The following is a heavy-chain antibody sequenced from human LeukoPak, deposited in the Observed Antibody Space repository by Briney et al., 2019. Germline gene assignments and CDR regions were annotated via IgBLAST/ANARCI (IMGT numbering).Heavy chain of an antibody. D-gene: IGHD3-10*01. Sequence: GGSLRLSCAASGFTFSSYGMHWVRQAPGKGLEWVAVIWYDGSNKYYADSVKGRFTISRDNSKNTLYLQMNSLRAEDTAVYYCAKLLTPVWFGELLSDYWGQGTLVTVSS. V-gene: IGHV3-33*06. CDR2: IWYDGSNK. CDR1: GFTFSSYG. J-gene: IGHJ4*02. CDR3: AKLLTPVWFGELLSDY.